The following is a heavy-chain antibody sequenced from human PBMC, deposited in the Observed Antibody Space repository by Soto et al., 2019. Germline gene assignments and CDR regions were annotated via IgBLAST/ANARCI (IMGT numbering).Heavy chain of an antibody. J-gene: IGHJ5*02. CDR2: IYYSGST. V-gene: IGHV4-31*03. CDR1: GGSISSGGYY. D-gene: IGHD3-22*01. CDR3: ARTEWLLLDYNWFDP. Sequence: SETLSLTCTVSGGSISSGGYYWSWIRQHPGKGLEWIGYIYYSGSTYYNPSLKSRVTISVDTSKNQFSLKLSSVTAADTAVYYCARTEWLLLDYNWFDPWGQGTLVTVSS.